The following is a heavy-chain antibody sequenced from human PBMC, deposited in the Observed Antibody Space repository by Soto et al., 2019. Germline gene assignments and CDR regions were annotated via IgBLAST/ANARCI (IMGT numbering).Heavy chain of an antibody. CDR1: GYSFTGYW. V-gene: IGHV5-51*01. CDR2: IYPGDSDT. D-gene: IGHD3-10*01. CDR3: ARLLRGVIITPGIGWFDP. J-gene: IGHJ5*02. Sequence: GESLKISCKGSGYSFTGYWIGWVRQMPGKGLEWMGIIYPGDSDTRYSPSFQGQVTISADKSISTAYLQWSSLKASDTAMYYCARLLRGVIITPGIGWFDPWGQGTLVTVS.